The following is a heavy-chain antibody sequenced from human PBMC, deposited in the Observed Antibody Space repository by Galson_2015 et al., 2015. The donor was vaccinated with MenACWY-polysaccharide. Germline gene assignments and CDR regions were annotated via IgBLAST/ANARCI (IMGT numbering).Heavy chain of an antibody. J-gene: IGHJ4*02. D-gene: IGHD6-13*01. Sequence: SLRLSCAASGFTFSSYWMSWVRQAPGKGLEWVANIKQDGSEKYYVDSVKGRFTISRDNAKNPLYLQMNSLRAEDTALYYCARQGRPYSSSWFYFEYWGQGTLVTVSS. CDR1: GFTFSSYW. CDR2: IKQDGSEK. V-gene: IGHV3-7*01. CDR3: ARQGRPYSSSWFYFEY.